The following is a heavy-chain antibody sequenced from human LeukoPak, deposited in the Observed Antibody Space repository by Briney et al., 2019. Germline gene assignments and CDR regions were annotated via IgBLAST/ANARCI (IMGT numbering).Heavy chain of an antibody. J-gene: IGHJ4*02. CDR2: ITASGDNT. CDR3: VKRNGYHFDS. CDR1: GFPFTTYA. D-gene: IGHD5-18*01. Sequence: GGSLRLSCEASGFPFTTYAMTWVRQAPGKGLEWVSLITASGDNTYYPDSMKGRFSISRDNSKNTVYLQMSSLRADDTAVYYRVKRNGYHFDSWGQGTLVTVSS. V-gene: IGHV3-23*01.